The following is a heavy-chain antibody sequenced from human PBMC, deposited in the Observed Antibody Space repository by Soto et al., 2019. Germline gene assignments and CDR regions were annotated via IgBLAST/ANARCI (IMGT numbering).Heavy chain of an antibody. Sequence: EVQLLESGGGLVQPGGSLRLSCAASGFTFSTYAMRWVRQAPGKGLEWVSGLSGSGGSTNYADSVKGRFTISRDNPMNTLYLQMSSLRAEDTAVYYCAKHRYGSGSYAGDYWGQGTLVTVSS. CDR2: LSGSGGST. CDR1: GFTFSTYA. D-gene: IGHD3-10*01. J-gene: IGHJ4*02. V-gene: IGHV3-23*01. CDR3: AKHRYGSGSYAGDY.